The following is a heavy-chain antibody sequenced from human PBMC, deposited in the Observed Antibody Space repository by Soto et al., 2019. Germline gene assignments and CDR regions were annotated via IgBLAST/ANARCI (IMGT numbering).Heavy chain of an antibody. CDR2: INPSGGST. CDR3: AREDTADYSGMDV. V-gene: IGHV1-46*01. D-gene: IGHD5-18*01. Sequence: QVQLVQSGAEVKKPGASVKVSCKASGYTFTKYYVHWVRQAPGQGPEWMGVINPSGGSTRDAQKFQGRVTMTRDTYTSTVHMELSSLRSEDTAVYYCAREDTADYSGMDVWGQGTTVTVSS. CDR1: GYTFTKYY. J-gene: IGHJ6*02.